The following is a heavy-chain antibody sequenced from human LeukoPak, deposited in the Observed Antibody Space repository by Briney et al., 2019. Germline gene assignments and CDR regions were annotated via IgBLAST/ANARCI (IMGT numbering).Heavy chain of an antibody. CDR3: ARVTVVAYFDY. Sequence: GASVKVSRKASGGTFSSYAISWVRQAPGRGLEWMGRIIPILGIANYAQKFQGRVTITADKSTSTAYMGLSSLRSEDTAVYYCARVTVVAYFDYWGQGTLVTVSS. CDR2: IIPILGIA. CDR1: GGTFSSYA. J-gene: IGHJ4*02. D-gene: IGHD2-15*01. V-gene: IGHV1-69*04.